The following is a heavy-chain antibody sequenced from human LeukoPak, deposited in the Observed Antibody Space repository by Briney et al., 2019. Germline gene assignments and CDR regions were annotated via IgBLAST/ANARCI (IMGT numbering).Heavy chain of an antibody. V-gene: IGHV3-30-3*02. CDR3: AKNLETYYYGSGSSYDAFDI. CDR1: GFTFSTYA. D-gene: IGHD3-10*01. Sequence: GRSLRLSCTASGFTFSTYAMHWVRQAPGKGLEWVAVISYDGTNKYYADSMKGRFTISRDNSKNTLYLQMNSLRAEDTAVYYCAKNLETYYYGSGSSYDAFDIWGQGTMVTVSS. J-gene: IGHJ3*02. CDR2: ISYDGTNK.